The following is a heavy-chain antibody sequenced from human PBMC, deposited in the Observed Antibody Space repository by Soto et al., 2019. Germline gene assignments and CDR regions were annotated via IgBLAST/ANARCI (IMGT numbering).Heavy chain of an antibody. CDR2: MTSDMKTI. CDR1: GFTFSVYS. J-gene: IGHJ4*02. Sequence: EVQLVESGGGLVQPGGSLRLSCAASGFTFSVYSMNWLRQAPGKGLQWVSYMTSDMKTIHYADSVKGRFTISRDNAKNLVDLQMTSLRDEDTAVYYCARSVDGHCDYWRPGALVTVSS. V-gene: IGHV3-48*02. CDR3: ARSVDGHCDY. D-gene: IGHD6-19*01.